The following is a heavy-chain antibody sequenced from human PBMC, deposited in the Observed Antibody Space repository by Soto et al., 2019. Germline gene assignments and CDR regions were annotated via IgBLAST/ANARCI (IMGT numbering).Heavy chain of an antibody. CDR3: ARGPVHLF. V-gene: IGHV4-34*01. Sequence: SETLSLTCAVYGGSFSGYYWSWIRQPPGKGLEWIGEINHSGGTNYNPSLKSRVTISVDTSKNQFSLKLSSVTAADTAVYYCARGPVHLFWGQGTLVTVSS. CDR1: GGSFSGYY. D-gene: IGHD1-1*01. CDR2: INHSGGT. J-gene: IGHJ4*02.